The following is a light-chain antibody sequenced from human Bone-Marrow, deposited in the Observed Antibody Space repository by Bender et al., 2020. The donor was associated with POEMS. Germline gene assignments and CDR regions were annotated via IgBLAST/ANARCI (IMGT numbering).Light chain of an antibody. CDR3: CSYADSSTLV. CDR2: EVT. V-gene: IGLV2-23*02. CDR1: SSDVGGYNL. J-gene: IGLJ1*01. Sequence: QSALTQPASVSGSPGQSITISCNGTSSDVGGYNLVSWYQQHPGKAPKLMIYEVTNRPSGVSSRFSGSKSGNTASLTISGLQAEDEADYYCCSYADSSTLVLGTGTKVTVL.